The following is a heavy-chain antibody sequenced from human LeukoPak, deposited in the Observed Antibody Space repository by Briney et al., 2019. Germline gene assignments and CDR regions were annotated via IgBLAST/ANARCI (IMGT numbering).Heavy chain of an antibody. D-gene: IGHD6-19*01. CDR2: IGGSGGPT. CDR1: GFTFSSYA. V-gene: IGHV3-23*01. Sequence: GGSLRLSCAASGFTFSSYAMSWVRQAPGKGLEWVSSIGGSGGPTFYADSVKGRFTISRDNSKSTLFLQMNSLRAEDTAIYYCAKARYTSGWYVFDYWGRGTQVTVSS. J-gene: IGHJ4*02. CDR3: AKARYTSGWYVFDY.